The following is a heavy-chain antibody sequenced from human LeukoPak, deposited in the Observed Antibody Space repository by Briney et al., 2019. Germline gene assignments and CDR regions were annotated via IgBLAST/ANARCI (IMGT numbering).Heavy chain of an antibody. J-gene: IGHJ4*02. CDR2: INPNSGGT. Sequence: ASVRVSCTASGYSFTVYYMYWVRQAPGQGLEWMRRINPNSGGTDYAQKFQGRVTMTRDTSIRTAYMELSSLRSDDTAVYYCASALGYCSGGSCPRVWGQGTLVTVSS. D-gene: IGHD2-15*01. CDR3: ASALGYCSGGSCPRV. V-gene: IGHV1-2*06. CDR1: GYSFTVYY.